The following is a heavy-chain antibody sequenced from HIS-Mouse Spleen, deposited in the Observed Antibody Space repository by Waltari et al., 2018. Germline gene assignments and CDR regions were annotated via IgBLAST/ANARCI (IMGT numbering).Heavy chain of an antibody. J-gene: IGHJ5*02. CDR2: ISSSSSYI. CDR1: GFTFSSYS. CDR3: ASALGIVNWFDP. D-gene: IGHD7-27*01. Sequence: VQLVESGGGVVQPGRSLRLSCAASGFTFSSYSMNWVRQAPGKGLEWVSSISSSSSYIYYADSVKGRFTISRDNAKNSLYLQMNSLRAEDTAVYYCASALGIVNWFDPWGQGTLVTVSS. V-gene: IGHV3-21*01.